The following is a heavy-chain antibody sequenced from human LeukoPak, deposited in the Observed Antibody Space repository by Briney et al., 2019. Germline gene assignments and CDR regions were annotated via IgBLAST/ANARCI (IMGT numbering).Heavy chain of an antibody. CDR1: GFTVSSNY. J-gene: IGHJ4*02. CDR3: ASGYYYDSSAPWGY. V-gene: IGHV3-53*01. CDR2: IYSGGST. Sequence: GGSLRLSCAASGFTVSSNYRSWVRQAPGKGLERVSVIYSGGSTYYADSVKGRFTISRDNSKNTLYLQMNSLRAEDTAVYYCASGYYYDSSAPWGYWGQGTLVPVSS. D-gene: IGHD3-22*01.